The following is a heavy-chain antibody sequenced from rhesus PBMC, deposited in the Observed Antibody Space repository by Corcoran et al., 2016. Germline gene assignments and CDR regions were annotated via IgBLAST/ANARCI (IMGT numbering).Heavy chain of an antibody. CDR3: ARSSGWSQSWDY. CDR2: INGNSGRT. Sequence: QVQLQESGPGLVKPSETLSLTCAVSGGSFSSYWWSWIRQPPGKGLEWIGEINGNSGRTNYNPSLKSRVTISKDASKNQFSLKLSSVTAADTAVYYCARSSGWSQSWDYWGQGVLVTVSS. V-gene: IGHV4-80*01. J-gene: IGHJ4*01. D-gene: IGHD6S26*01. CDR1: GGSFSSYW.